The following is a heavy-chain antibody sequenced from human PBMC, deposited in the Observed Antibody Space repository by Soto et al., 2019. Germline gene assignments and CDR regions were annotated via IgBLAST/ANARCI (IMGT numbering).Heavy chain of an antibody. V-gene: IGHV3-74*01. CDR3: TRDIGGKGAY. Sequence: EVQLVESGGGLVQPGGSLRLSCAASGFTFSSYWMHWVRQVPGKGLLWVSRIDEYGSTINYADSVKGRFTISRDNARNILYLKMNGGGAEDTPRYYGTRDIGGKGAYWGQGTLVTVPS. CDR1: GFTFSSYW. J-gene: IGHJ4*02. D-gene: IGHD3-10*01. CDR2: IDEYGSTI.